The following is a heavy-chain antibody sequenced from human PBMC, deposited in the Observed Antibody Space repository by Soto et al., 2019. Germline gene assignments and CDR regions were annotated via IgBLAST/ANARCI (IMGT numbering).Heavy chain of an antibody. Sequence: GGSLRLSCAASGFTFSSYAMSWVRQAPGKGLEWVSAISGSGGSTYYADSVKGRFTISRDNSKNTLYLQMNSVRAEDTAVYYCAKAVVRVAARPAVDYWGQGTLVTVSS. J-gene: IGHJ4*02. CDR3: AKAVVRVAARPAVDY. CDR1: GFTFSSYA. V-gene: IGHV3-23*01. CDR2: ISGSGGST. D-gene: IGHD6-6*01.